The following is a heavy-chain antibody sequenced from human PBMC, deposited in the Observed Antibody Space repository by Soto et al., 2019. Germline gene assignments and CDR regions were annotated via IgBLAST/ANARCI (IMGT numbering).Heavy chain of an antibody. V-gene: IGHV1-18*01. Sequence: QVQLVQSGAEVKKPGASVKVSCKASGYTFTSYGISWVRQAPGQGLEWMGWISAYNGNTNYAQKLQGRVTMTTDTSTSTADMELRSLRSDDTAVYYCARDIAYSSSAGDVDYWGQGTLVTVSS. J-gene: IGHJ4*02. CDR3: ARDIAYSSSAGDVDY. CDR2: ISAYNGNT. D-gene: IGHD6-6*01. CDR1: GYTFTSYG.